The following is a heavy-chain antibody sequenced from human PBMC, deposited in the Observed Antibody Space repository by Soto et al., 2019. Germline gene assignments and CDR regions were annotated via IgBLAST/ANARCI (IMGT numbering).Heavy chain of an antibody. CDR3: ARERAFGESSPGYYYYGMDV. D-gene: IGHD3-10*01. Sequence: QVQLQESGPGLVKPSGTLSLTCAVSGGSISSSNWWSWVRQAPGKGLEWIGEIYHSGSTNYNPSLKGRVTISVDKSKNQFSLKLSSVSAADTAVYYCARERAFGESSPGYYYYGMDVWGRGTTVTVSS. V-gene: IGHV4-4*02. J-gene: IGHJ6*02. CDR1: GGSISSSNW. CDR2: IYHSGST.